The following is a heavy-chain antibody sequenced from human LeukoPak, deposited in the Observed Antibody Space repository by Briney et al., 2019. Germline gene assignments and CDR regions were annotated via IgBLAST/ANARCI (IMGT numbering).Heavy chain of an antibody. Sequence: GGSLRLSCAASGFTFSDYWVHWVRQAPGKGLVWVSRISRDESSTNYADSVKGRFTISRDNAKGTLYFQMNSLRPEDTAVYYCARDLGNLINAYDIWGQGTMVTVSS. CDR3: ARDLGNLINAYDI. CDR1: GFTFSDYW. J-gene: IGHJ3*02. V-gene: IGHV3-74*01. CDR2: ISRDESST. D-gene: IGHD1-26*01.